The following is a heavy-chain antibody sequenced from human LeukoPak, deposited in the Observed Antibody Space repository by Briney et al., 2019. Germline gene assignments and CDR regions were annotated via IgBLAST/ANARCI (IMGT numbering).Heavy chain of an antibody. V-gene: IGHV3-9*01. CDR3: TKGLDAFDI. D-gene: IGHD2-21*02. Sequence: HSGGSLRLSCAASGFTFDDYAMHWVRQAPGKGLEWVSGISWNSGSIGYADSVKGRFTISRDNAKNSLYLQMNSLRAEDTAVYYCTKGLDAFDIWGQGTMVTVSS. J-gene: IGHJ3*02. CDR1: GFTFDDYA. CDR2: ISWNSGSI.